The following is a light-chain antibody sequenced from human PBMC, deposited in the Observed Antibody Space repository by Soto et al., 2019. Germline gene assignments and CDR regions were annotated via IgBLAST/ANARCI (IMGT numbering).Light chain of an antibody. CDR2: GAS. CDR1: QSVSSN. V-gene: IGKV3-15*01. J-gene: IGKJ4*01. Sequence: EIVMTQSPATLSVSPGERATLSCRASQSVSSNLAWYQQKPGQAPRLLIYGASIRATGIPARFSGSGSGTEFPLTISSLQSEDFAVYYCQQYHNWTVTFGGATKVEIK. CDR3: QQYHNWTVT.